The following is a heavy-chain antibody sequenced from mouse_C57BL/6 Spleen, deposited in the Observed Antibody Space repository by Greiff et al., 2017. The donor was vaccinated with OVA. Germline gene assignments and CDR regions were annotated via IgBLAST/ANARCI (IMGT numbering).Heavy chain of an antibody. CDR2: IRLKSDNYAT. CDR3: TGLLLRYYFDY. Sequence: EVKVEESGGGLVQPGGSMKLSCVASGFTFSNYWMNWVRQSPEKGLEWVAQIRLKSDNYATHYAESVKGRFTISRDDSKSSVYLQMNNLRAEDTGIYYCTGLLLRYYFDYWGQGTTLTVSS. CDR1: GFTFSNYW. V-gene: IGHV6-3*01. D-gene: IGHD1-1*01. J-gene: IGHJ2*01.